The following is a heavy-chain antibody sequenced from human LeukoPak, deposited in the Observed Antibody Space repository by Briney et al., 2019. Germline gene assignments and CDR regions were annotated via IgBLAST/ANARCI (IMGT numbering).Heavy chain of an antibody. V-gene: IGHV3-48*04. D-gene: IGHD6-19*01. CDR2: ISSSGSTI. CDR1: GFTFSSYG. J-gene: IGHJ4*02. CDR3: ARSLAVAGGDY. Sequence: PGGSLRLSCAASGFTFSSYGMHWVRQAPGKGLEWVSYISSSGSTIYYADSVKGRFTISRDNAKNSLYLQMNSLRAEDTAVYYCARSLAVAGGDYWGQGTLVTVSS.